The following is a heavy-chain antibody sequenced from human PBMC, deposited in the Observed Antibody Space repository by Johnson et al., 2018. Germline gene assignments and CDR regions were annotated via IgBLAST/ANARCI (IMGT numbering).Heavy chain of an antibody. CDR1: GFTFDDYT. CDR2: ISWDGGST. CDR3: AKDSSHAEFFHH. V-gene: IGHV3-43*01. Sequence: VQLVESGGVVVQPGGSLRLSCAASGFTFDDYTMHWVRHAPGKGLEWVSLISWDGGSTYYADSVKGRFTIYRDNSKNSLYLQMNSLRTEDTALYFCAKDSSHAEFFHHWGQGTLVTVSA. J-gene: IGHJ1*01.